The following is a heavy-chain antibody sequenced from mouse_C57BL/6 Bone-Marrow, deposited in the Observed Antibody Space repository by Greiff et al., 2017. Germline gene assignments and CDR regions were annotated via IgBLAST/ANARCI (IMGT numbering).Heavy chain of an antibody. V-gene: IGHV1-42*01. Sequence: VQLKESGPELVKPGASVKISCKASGYSFTGYYMNWVKQSPEKSLEWIGEINPSTGGTTYNQKFKAKATLTVDKSSSTAYMQLKSLTSEDSAVYYCARSGFYYGNYEDYWGQGTTLTVSS. J-gene: IGHJ2*01. CDR2: INPSTGGT. D-gene: IGHD2-1*01. CDR1: GYSFTGYY. CDR3: ARSGFYYGNYEDY.